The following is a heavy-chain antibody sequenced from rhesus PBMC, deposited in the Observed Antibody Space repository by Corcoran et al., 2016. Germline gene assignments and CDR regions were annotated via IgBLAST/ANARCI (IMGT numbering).Heavy chain of an antibody. D-gene: IGHD1-7*02. J-gene: IGHJ4*01. CDR2: IYGNSPST. CDR1: GGAISATYY. CDR3: GRDADWNVFDY. V-gene: IGHV4S9*01. Sequence: QVQLQESGPGLVKPSETLSLPCAFSGGAISATYYWIWIRQPPGKGLAWIGNIYGNSPSTYYSPSLKSRVTISKDTSKNQFFLRLNSVTAADTAVYYCGRDADWNVFDYWGQGVLVTVSS.